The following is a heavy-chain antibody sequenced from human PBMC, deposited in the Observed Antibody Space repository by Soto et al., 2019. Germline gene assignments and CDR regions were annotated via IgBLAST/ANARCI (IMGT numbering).Heavy chain of an antibody. CDR3: AKDPPPQGGSSEDYFDY. Sequence: GGSLRLSCAASGFTFSSYAMSWVRQAPGKGLEWVSAISGSGGSTYYADSVKGRFTISRDNSKNTLYLQMNSLRAEDTAVYYCAKDPPPQGGSSEDYFDYWGQGTLVTVSS. J-gene: IGHJ4*02. D-gene: IGHD3-16*01. V-gene: IGHV3-23*01. CDR2: ISGSGGST. CDR1: GFTFSSYA.